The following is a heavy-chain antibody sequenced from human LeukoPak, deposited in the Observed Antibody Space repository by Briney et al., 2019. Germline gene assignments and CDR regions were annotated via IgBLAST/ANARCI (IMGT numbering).Heavy chain of an antibody. Sequence: ASVKVSCKASGYTFTSYAMHWVRQAPGQRLEWMGWINAGNGNTKYSQKIQGRVTITRDTFASTAYMELSSLRSEDTAVYYCAREGFLEWLYLPAGMDVWGQGTTVTVSS. D-gene: IGHD3-3*01. CDR2: INAGNGNT. J-gene: IGHJ6*02. CDR3: AREGFLEWLYLPAGMDV. CDR1: GYTFTSYA. V-gene: IGHV1-3*01.